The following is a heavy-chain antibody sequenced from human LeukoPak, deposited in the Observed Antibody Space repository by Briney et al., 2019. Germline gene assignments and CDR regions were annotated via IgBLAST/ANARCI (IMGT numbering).Heavy chain of an antibody. CDR2: IYPGDSDT. Sequence: GESLKISCQVSGYTFINYWIGWVRQMPGKGLEWMGIIYPGDSDTRYSPSFHGQVIISADKSISTAYLQWNSLKASDTAMYYCARHGLRGYSYGYNWGQGTLVTVSS. J-gene: IGHJ4*02. CDR1: GYTFINYW. D-gene: IGHD5-18*01. V-gene: IGHV5-51*01. CDR3: ARHGLRGYSYGYN.